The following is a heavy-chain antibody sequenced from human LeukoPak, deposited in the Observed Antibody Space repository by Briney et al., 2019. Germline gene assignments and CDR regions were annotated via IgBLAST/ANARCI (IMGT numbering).Heavy chain of an antibody. CDR3: ARDWGPISNAFDI. V-gene: IGHV4-39*06. J-gene: IGHJ3*02. D-gene: IGHD2/OR15-2a*01. CDR2: IYYSGST. Sequence: SETLSLTCTVSGGSISSSSYYWGWIRQPPGKGLEWIGSIYYSGSTYYNPSLKSRVTISVDTSKNQFPLKLSSVTAADTAVYYCARDWGPISNAFDIWGQGTMVTVSS. CDR1: GGSISSSSYY.